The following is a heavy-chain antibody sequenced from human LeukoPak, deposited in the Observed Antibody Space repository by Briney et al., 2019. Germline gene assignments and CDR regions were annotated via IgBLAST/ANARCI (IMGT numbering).Heavy chain of an antibody. CDR3: TRGATIDY. Sequence: GGSLRLSSAGALFGFNCSSMSLGRQAPGKGLEWVSYISSSRSTIYYADSVKGRFTISRDNAKNSLYLQMNSLRDEDTAVYYWTRGATIDYWGQGTLVTVSS. CDR2: ISSSRSTI. CDR1: LFGFNCSS. D-gene: IGHD1-1*01. J-gene: IGHJ4*02. V-gene: IGHV3-48*02.